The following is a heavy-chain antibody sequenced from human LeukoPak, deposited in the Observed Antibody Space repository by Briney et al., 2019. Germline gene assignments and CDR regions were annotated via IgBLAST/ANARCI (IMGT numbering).Heavy chain of an antibody. D-gene: IGHD4-23*01. CDR2: ISSEGGST. V-gene: IGHV3-64D*09. J-gene: IGHJ4*02. CDR3: VKDRWVDY. CDR1: GFTFSTYT. Sequence: GGSLRLSCAASGFTFSTYTMRWVRQAPGKGLEYVSSISSEGGSTYYADSVKGRFTISRDNSKNTLYLQMSSLRAEDTALYYCVKDRWVDYWGQGTLVTVSS.